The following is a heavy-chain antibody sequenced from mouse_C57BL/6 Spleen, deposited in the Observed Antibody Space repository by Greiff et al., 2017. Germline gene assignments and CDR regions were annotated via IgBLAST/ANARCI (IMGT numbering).Heavy chain of an antibody. V-gene: IGHV5-6*01. Sequence: DVQLQESGGDLVKPGGSLKLSCAASGFTFSSYGMSWVRQTPDKRLEWVATISSGGSYTYYPDSVKGRFTISRDNAKNTLYLQMSRLKSEDTAMYYCARHPNTVVDYFDYWGQGTTLTVSS. CDR3: ARHPNTVVDYFDY. D-gene: IGHD1-1*01. CDR2: ISSGGSYT. CDR1: GFTFSSYG. J-gene: IGHJ2*01.